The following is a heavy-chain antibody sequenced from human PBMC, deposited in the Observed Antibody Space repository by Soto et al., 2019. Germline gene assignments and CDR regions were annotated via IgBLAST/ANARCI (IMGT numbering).Heavy chain of an antibody. CDR1: GFTFSSYA. J-gene: IGHJ4*02. V-gene: IGHV3-23*01. D-gene: IGHD3-16*02. CDR2: ISGSGGST. CDR3: AKDSYRARYVWGSYPHWHFDY. Sequence: PGGSLRLSCAASGFTFSSYAMSWVRQAPGKGLEWVSAISGSGGSTYYADSVKGRFTISRDNSKNTLYLQMNSLRAEDTAVYYCAKDSYRARYVWGSYPHWHFDYWGQGTLVTVSS.